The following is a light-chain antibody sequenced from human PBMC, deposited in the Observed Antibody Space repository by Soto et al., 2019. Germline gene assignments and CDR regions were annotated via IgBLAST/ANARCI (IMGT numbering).Light chain of an antibody. J-gene: IGLJ1*01. Sequence: QSVLTQPASVSGSPGQSITISCTGTSSDVGSYNLVSWYQQHPGKAPKLMIYEVSKRPSGVSNCFSGSKSGNTASLTISGLQAEDEADYYCCSYAGSSTYVFGTGDQGHRP. CDR3: CSYAGSSTYV. V-gene: IGLV2-23*02. CDR1: SSDVGSYNL. CDR2: EVS.